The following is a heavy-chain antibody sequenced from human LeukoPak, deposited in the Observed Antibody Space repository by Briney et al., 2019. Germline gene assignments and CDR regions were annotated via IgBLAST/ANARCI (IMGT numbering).Heavy chain of an antibody. V-gene: IGHV4-39*01. Sequence: SETLSLTCTVSGGSISSDNYYWGWIRQPPGKGLEWIGSIYYSGNTYYNPSLKSRVTISVDTSKNQFSLKLSSVTAADTAVYYCARVPPYSSFFDYWGQGTLVTVSS. CDR3: ARVPPYSSFFDY. CDR2: IYYSGNT. D-gene: IGHD6-6*01. CDR1: GGSISSDNYY. J-gene: IGHJ4*02.